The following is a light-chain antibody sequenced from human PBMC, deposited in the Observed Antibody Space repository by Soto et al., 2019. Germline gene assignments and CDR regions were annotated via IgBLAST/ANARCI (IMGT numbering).Light chain of an antibody. J-gene: IGKJ1*01. V-gene: IGKV3-20*01. CDR3: QQYGSSGT. Sequence: DIVLTHSPGTLSLSPGARATLSCRASQSVSNNYLAWYQQKPGQPPRVLIYGASNRATGIPDRFSGSGAGTDFTLTISRLEPEDFAVYYCQQYGSSGTFGQGTKVDIK. CDR2: GAS. CDR1: QSVSNNY.